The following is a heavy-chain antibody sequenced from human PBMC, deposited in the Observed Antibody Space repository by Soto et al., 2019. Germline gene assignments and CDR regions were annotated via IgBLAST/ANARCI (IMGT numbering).Heavy chain of an antibody. CDR3: ARVPAY. J-gene: IGHJ4*02. Sequence: QLQLQESGSGLVKPSQTLSLTCAVSGGSISSGGYSWSWIRQPPGKGLEWIGYMYHSGSTYYNPSPXSXFTISIDRSKNQCSLKLSSVTAADTAVYYCARVPAYWGQGILVTVSS. CDR2: MYHSGST. D-gene: IGHD2-2*01. V-gene: IGHV4-30-2*01. CDR1: GGSISSGGYS.